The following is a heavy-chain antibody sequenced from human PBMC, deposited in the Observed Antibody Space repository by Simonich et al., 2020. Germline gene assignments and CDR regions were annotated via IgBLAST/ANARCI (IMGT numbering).Heavy chain of an antibody. J-gene: IGHJ6*02. CDR1: GFTFSSYS. CDR3: ARWIAVAGTGAYGMDV. Sequence: EVQLVESGGGLVKPGGSLRLSCAASGFTFSSYSMNWVRQAPGKGLEWVSSISSSSSYIYYADAVKGRFTSARDNAKNALYLQMDSLMAEDTAVYYCARWIAVAGTGAYGMDVWGQGTTVTVSS. D-gene: IGHD6-19*01. CDR2: ISSSSSYI. V-gene: IGHV3-21*01.